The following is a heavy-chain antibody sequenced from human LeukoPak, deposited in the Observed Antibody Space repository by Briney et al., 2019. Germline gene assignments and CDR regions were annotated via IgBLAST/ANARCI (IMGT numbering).Heavy chain of an antibody. J-gene: IGHJ4*02. V-gene: IGHV1-2*02. CDR1: GYTFTGYY. CDR2: INPNSGGT. D-gene: IGHD3-22*01. CDR3: ARDAYYDSSGYYPL. Sequence: ASVKVSRKASGYTFTGYYMHWVRQAPGQGLEWMGWINPNSGGTNYAQKFQGRVTMTRDTSISTAYMELSRLRSDDTAVYYCARDAYYDSSGYYPLWGQGTLVTVSS.